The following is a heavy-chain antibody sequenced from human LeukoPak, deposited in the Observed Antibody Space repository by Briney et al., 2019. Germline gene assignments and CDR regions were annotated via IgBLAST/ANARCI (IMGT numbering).Heavy chain of an antibody. CDR3: ARDVQLWAPSYYYHGMDV. V-gene: IGHV1-69*04. J-gene: IGHJ6*02. CDR1: GGTFSSYA. Sequence: GASVKVSCKASGGTFSSYAISWVRQAPGQGLEWMGRIIPILGIANYAQKFQGRVTITADKSTSTVYMELSSLRSEDTAVYYCARDVQLWAPSYYYHGMDVWGQGTTVTVSS. D-gene: IGHD5-18*01. CDR2: IIPILGIA.